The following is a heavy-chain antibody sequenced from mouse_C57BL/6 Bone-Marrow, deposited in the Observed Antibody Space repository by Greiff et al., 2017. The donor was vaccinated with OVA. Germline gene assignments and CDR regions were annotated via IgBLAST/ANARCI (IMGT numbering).Heavy chain of an antibody. J-gene: IGHJ3*01. V-gene: IGHV1-55*01. CDR3: ARGFVFGSAWFAY. CDR2: IYPGSGST. CDR1: GYTFTSYW. Sequence: QVQLQQPGAELVKPGASVKMSCKASGYTFTSYWITWVKQRPGQGLEWIGDIYPGSGSTNYNEKFKSKATLTVDTSSSTAYMQLSSLTSEDSAVYYCARGFVFGSAWFAYWGPGTLVTVSA. D-gene: IGHD1-1*01.